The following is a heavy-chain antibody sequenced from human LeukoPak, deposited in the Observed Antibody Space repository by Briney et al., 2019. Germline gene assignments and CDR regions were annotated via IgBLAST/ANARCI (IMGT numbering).Heavy chain of an antibody. D-gene: IGHD3-22*01. CDR1: GGSFSGYY. V-gene: IGHV4-34*01. J-gene: IGHJ4*02. Sequence: PSETLSLTCAVYGGSFSGYYWSWIRQPPGKGLEWIGEINHSGSTNYNPSLKSRVTISVDTSKNQFSLKLSSVTAADTAVYYCARMGSSGYYPFDYWGQGTLVTVSS. CDR3: ARMGSSGYYPFDY. CDR2: INHSGST.